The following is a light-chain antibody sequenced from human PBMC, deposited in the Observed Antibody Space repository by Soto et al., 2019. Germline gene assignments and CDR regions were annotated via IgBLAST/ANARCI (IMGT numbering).Light chain of an antibody. CDR3: QQYDSSPRT. V-gene: IGKV3-20*01. CDR1: QSVNSGY. CDR2: DTS. Sequence: EIVLTQSPGTLSLSPGERATLSCRASQSVNSGYLAWYQHTPGQAPRLLIYDTSTRATGIPDRFSGSGSGTDFTLTISRLETEDFGGYYCQQYDSSPRTFGQGTKVEI. J-gene: IGKJ1*01.